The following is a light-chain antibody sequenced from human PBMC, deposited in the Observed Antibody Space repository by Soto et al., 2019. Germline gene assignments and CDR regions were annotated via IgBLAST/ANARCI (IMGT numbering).Light chain of an antibody. J-gene: IGKJ5*01. CDR3: QQRSNWIT. CDR2: GAS. CDR1: QSVDSN. Sequence: IVMTQSPATLSVSPWERVTLSCRASQSVDSNLAWYQQKPGQAPRLLIYGASTRATGMSARFSGSGSGTEFTLTISSLQSEDFAVYYCQQRSNWITFGQGTRLEIK. V-gene: IGKV3-15*01.